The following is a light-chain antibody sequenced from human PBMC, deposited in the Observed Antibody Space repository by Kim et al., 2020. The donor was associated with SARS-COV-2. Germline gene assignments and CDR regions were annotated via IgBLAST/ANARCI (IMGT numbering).Light chain of an antibody. CDR3: QVWDSSSDHPV. V-gene: IGLV3-21*04. CDR2: YDR. Sequence: GKKARINWGGKNMGSKRVKGYEKKAGQAHGLVIYYDRDRNSGMPERFSGSNSGNTDTLTISRVEAGDEADYYCQVWDSSSDHPVFGGGTQLTVL. J-gene: IGLJ3*02. CDR1: NMGSKR.